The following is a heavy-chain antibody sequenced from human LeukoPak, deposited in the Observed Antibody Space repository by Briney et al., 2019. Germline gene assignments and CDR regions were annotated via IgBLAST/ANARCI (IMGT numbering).Heavy chain of an antibody. J-gene: IGHJ4*02. Sequence: PGGSLRLSCAVSGFTFRDNYMSWIRQAPGKGLEWVSFINSGSTYTKYADSVKGRFIIPRDNDKHSLFLQMNSLSAGDTAVYYCARLLLVPGAHLGYYFDYWGQGTRVTVSS. CDR2: INSGSTYT. V-gene: IGHV3-11*06. CDR3: ARLLLVPGAHLGYYFDY. CDR1: GFTFRDNY. D-gene: IGHD2-2*01.